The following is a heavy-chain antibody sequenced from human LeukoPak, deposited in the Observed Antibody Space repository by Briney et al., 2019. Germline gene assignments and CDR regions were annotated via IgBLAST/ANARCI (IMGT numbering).Heavy chain of an antibody. D-gene: IGHD3-16*01. CDR1: GFTFSDYN. V-gene: IGHV3-69-1*01. CDR3: ARDAGGSYSDY. CDR2: ISSSSTI. Sequence: GGSLRLSCAASGFTFSDYNMNWVRQAPGKGLEWVSYISSSSTIYYADSVKGRFTISRDNAKNSLYLQMNSLRAEDTAVYYCARDAGGSYSDYWGQGTLVTVSS. J-gene: IGHJ4*02.